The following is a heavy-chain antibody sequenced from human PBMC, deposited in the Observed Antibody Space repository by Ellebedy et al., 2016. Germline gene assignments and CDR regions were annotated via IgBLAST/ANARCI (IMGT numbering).Heavy chain of an antibody. CDR3: ARGGYYDVSGQGAFDI. V-gene: IGHV1-46*01. CDR2: INPGGGGT. Sequence: ASVKVSCXAPGYTFTTYYMHWVRQAPGQGLEWMGIINPGGGGTSYAQKFQGRVTMTRDTSTSTVYMELSGLRSEDTVVYYCARGGYYDVSGQGAFDIWGRGTLVTVSS. D-gene: IGHD3-22*01. CDR1: GYTFTTYY. J-gene: IGHJ3*02.